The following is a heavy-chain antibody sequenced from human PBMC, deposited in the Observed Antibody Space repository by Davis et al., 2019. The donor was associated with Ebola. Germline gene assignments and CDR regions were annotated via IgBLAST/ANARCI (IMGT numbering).Heavy chain of an antibody. CDR2: FDPKYGEP. D-gene: IGHD3-10*01. Sequence: ASVKVSCKVSGYSLNELSVHWVRQAPGKGLEWMGCFDPKYGEPIYAEKFQGRLTMTRDTSTSTVYMELSSLRSEDTAVYYCARGGGTMVRGVIITHPYYYGMDVWGKGTTVTVSS. J-gene: IGHJ6*04. CDR1: GYSLNELS. V-gene: IGHV1-24*01. CDR3: ARGGGTMVRGVIITHPYYYGMDV.